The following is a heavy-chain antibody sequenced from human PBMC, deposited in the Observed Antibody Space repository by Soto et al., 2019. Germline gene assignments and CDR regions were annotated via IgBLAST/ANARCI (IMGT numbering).Heavy chain of an antibody. D-gene: IGHD3-22*01. CDR2: ISWNSGSI. Sequence: EAQLVESGGGLVQPDRSLRLSCAASGFIFDDYAMHWVRQAPGKGLEWVSGISWNSGSIGYADSVKGRFTISRDNAKNSLDLQMTSLRAESTALYYCVKDSGSLGTMSEGSLDYWGQGTLVTVSS. V-gene: IGHV3-9*01. J-gene: IGHJ4*02. CDR1: GFIFDDYA. CDR3: VKDSGSLGTMSEGSLDY.